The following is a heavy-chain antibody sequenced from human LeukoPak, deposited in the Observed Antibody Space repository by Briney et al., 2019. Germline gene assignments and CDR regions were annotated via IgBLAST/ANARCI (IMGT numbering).Heavy chain of an antibody. CDR2: IQSDGTNK. J-gene: IGHJ4*02. CDR1: GFSFRTYG. D-gene: IGHD6-19*01. CDR3: AKDVGAVGEWLFES. Sequence: GGSLRLSCAASGFSFRTYGFHWVRQAPGKGLEWAAFIQSDGTNKYYGDSVKGRFTISRDNSKNTVYPQMNSLRPDDTALYYCAKDVGAVGEWLFESWGQGTLVTVSS. V-gene: IGHV3-30*02.